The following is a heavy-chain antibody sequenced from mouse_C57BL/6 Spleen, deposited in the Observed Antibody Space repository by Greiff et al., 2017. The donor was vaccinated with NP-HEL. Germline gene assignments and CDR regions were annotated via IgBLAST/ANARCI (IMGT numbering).Heavy chain of an antibody. CDR3: ARWGASYYYGSSYVGY. CDR2: IDPSDSET. J-gene: IGHJ3*01. Sequence: QVQLQQPGAELVRPGSSVKLSCKASGYTFTSYWMHWVKQRPIQGLEWIGNIDPSDSETHYTQKFKDKATLTVDKSSSTAYMQLSSLTSEDSAVYYCARWGASYYYGSSYVGYWGQGTLVTVSA. V-gene: IGHV1-52*01. CDR1: GYTFTSYW. D-gene: IGHD1-1*01.